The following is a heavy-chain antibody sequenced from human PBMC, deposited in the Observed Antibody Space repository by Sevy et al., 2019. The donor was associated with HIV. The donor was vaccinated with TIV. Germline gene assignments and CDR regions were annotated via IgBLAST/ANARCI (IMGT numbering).Heavy chain of an antibody. Sequence: SETLSLTCTVSGGSISSSSYYWGWIRQPPGKGLEWIGSIYYSGSTYYNPSLKSRVTISVDTSKNQFSLKLGSVTAADTAVYYCARRRDGGSGSTNYFDYWGQGTLVTVSS. CDR1: GGSISSSSYY. CDR2: IYYSGST. V-gene: IGHV4-39*01. J-gene: IGHJ4*02. CDR3: ARRRDGGSGSTNYFDY. D-gene: IGHD5-12*01.